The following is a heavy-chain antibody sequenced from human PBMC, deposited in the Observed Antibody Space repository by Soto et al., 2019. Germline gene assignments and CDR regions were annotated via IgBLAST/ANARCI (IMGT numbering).Heavy chain of an antibody. CDR2: IATYNSNN. CDR1: GDTFTNFG. V-gene: IGHV1-18*01. D-gene: IGHD3-10*01. Sequence: HLVQSGPEVKKPGASVTVSCKTSGDTFTNFGLSWVRQAPGQGLEWMGWIATYNSNNNYAQKFQGRLTLTTDTWTSTGYMDLKSLAYEDAAVYYCARVLRGVVNWFDPWGQGTLVTVSS. J-gene: IGHJ5*02. CDR3: ARVLRGVVNWFDP.